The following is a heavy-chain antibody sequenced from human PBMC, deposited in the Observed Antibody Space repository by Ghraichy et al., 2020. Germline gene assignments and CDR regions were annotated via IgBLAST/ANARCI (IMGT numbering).Heavy chain of an antibody. Sequence: ASVKVSCKVSGNSLTNYGIDWVRQATGQGLEWMGWMDPNSGNTGYAQRFQGRVSITRNTSISTAYMELISLTSEDTAVYYCAISTISIFGVVMPFDPWGQGTLVTVSS. D-gene: IGHD3-3*01. V-gene: IGHV1-8*03. CDR2: MDPNSGNT. CDR1: GNSLTNYG. CDR3: AISTISIFGVVMPFDP. J-gene: IGHJ5*02.